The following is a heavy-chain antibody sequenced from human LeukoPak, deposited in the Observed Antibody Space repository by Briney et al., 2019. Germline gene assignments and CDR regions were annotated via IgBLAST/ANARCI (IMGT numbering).Heavy chain of an antibody. CDR3: VRNIGGQRIRFDP. CDR1: GGSIGSYY. Sequence: SETLSLTCTVSGGSIGSYYWSWIRQPPGKGLEWIGYIYYTGSTFYNPSLKRRVTMSVDKSKNQFSLKLSSVTAADTAVYYCVRNIGGQRIRFDPWGPGALVTVSS. V-gene: IGHV4-59*06. D-gene: IGHD3-16*01. J-gene: IGHJ5*02. CDR2: IYYTGST.